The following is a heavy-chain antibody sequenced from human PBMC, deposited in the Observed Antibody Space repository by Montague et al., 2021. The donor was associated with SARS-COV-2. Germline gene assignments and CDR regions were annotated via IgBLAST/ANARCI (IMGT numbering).Heavy chain of an antibody. CDR2: NYLHGNA. CDR1: GSFIGTDYC. D-gene: IGHD2-21*02. Sequence: SETLSLTCSVYGSFIGTDYCWGWIRQSPGKGLEWIGSNYLHGNAYYNPSLSRPITISLDTSNNQFSSRLTAVTTSDTAVYYCARGRVTRAGFDYWGQGIRVIVSS. CDR3: ARGRVTRAGFDY. J-gene: IGHJ4*02. V-gene: IGHV4-38-2*02.